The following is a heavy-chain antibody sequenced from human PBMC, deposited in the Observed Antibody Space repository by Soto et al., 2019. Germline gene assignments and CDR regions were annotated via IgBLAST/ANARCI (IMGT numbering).Heavy chain of an antibody. CDR3: AGSSSSGPYYYYYGMDV. V-gene: IGHV4-59*01. CDR2: IYYSGST. CDR1: GGSISSYY. Sequence: NPSETLSLTCTVSGGSISSYYWSWIRQPPGKGLEWMGYIYYSGSTNYNPSLKSRVTISVDTSKNQLSLKLSSVTAADTAVYYCAGSSSSGPYYYYYGMDVWGQGTTVTVSS. D-gene: IGHD6-6*01. J-gene: IGHJ6*02.